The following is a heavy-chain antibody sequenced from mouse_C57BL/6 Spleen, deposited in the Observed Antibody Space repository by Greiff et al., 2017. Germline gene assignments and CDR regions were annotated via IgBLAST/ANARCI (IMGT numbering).Heavy chain of an antibody. D-gene: IGHD1-1*01. V-gene: IGHV1-81*01. J-gene: IGHJ2*01. CDR1: GYTFTSYG. Sequence: QVHVKQSGAELARPGASVKLSCKASGYTFTSYGISWVKQRTGQGLEWIGEIYPRSGNTYYNEKFKGKATLTADKSSSTAYMELRSLTSEDSAVYFCAALTTVVDYWGQGTTLTVSS. CDR3: AALTTVVDY. CDR2: IYPRSGNT.